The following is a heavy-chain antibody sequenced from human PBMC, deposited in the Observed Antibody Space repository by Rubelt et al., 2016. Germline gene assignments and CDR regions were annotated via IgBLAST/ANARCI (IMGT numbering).Heavy chain of an antibody. Sequence: SLRLSCAASGFTFSNAWMSWVRQAPGKGLEWVPYISSSGSTIYYADSVKGRFTISRDNAKNSLYLQMNGLRAEDTAVYYCARSDIVATITDYWGQGTLVTVSS. V-gene: IGHV3-11*04. J-gene: IGHJ4*02. CDR3: ARSDIVATITDY. CDR2: ISSSGSTI. D-gene: IGHD5-12*01. CDR1: GFTFSNAW.